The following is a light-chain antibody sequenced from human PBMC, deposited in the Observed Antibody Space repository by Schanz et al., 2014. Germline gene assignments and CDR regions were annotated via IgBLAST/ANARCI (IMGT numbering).Light chain of an antibody. CDR1: QSVSSGH. J-gene: IGKJ4*02. Sequence: EIVLTQSPGTLSLSPGDTATLSCRASQSVSSGHLAWYQQKPGQATRILIYATSNRATGIPDRFSGSESGTDFTLTNSRLEPEDFATYYCQQYNSCPLTFGGGTKGESK. CDR2: ATS. CDR3: QQYNSCPLT. V-gene: IGKV3-20*01.